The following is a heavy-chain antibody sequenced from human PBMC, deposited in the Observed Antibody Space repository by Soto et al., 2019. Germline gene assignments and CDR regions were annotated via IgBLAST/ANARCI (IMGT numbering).Heavy chain of an antibody. CDR2: ISSSSSYI. V-gene: IGHV3-21*01. CDR1: GFIFSSYS. J-gene: IGHJ4*02. CDR3: ARWGAYSSGWSQPYYFDY. D-gene: IGHD6-19*01. Sequence: EVQLVESGGGLVQPGRSLRLSCAASGFIFSSYSMNWVRQAPGKGLEWVSSISSSSSYIYYADSVKGRFTISRDNAKNSLYLQMNSLRAEDTAVYYCARWGAYSSGWSQPYYFDYWGQGTLVTVSS.